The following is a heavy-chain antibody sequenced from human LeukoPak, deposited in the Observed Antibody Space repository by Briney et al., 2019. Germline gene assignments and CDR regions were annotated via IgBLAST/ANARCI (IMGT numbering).Heavy chain of an antibody. J-gene: IGHJ4*02. D-gene: IGHD4/OR15-4a*01. V-gene: IGHV3-48*01. CDR1: GLSFSDYS. Sequence: GGSLRLSCTASGLSFSDYSMNWVRQAPGKGLEWVSYISSTGNPRHYAESVEGRFTISRDNAKNSLYLQMNSLRAEDTAVYYCARRAGAYSHPYDYWGQGTLVTVSS. CDR3: ARRAGAYSHPYDY. CDR2: ISSTGNPR.